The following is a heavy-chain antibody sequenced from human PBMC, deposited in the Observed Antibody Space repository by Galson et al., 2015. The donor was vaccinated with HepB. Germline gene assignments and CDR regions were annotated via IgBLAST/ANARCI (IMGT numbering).Heavy chain of an antibody. CDR2: INIVGSDI. D-gene: IGHD1/OR15-1a*01. Sequence: SLRLSCAASGFTFSTYWIHWARQAPGKGLEWVSHINIVGSDIKYADSVRGRFTISRDNARNNLDLQMNSLTAEDTATYECVRGNSDWLGMDDWGQGAMVIVSS. J-gene: IGHJ4*02. V-gene: IGHV3-74*01. CDR3: VRGNSDWLGMDD. CDR1: GFTFSTYW.